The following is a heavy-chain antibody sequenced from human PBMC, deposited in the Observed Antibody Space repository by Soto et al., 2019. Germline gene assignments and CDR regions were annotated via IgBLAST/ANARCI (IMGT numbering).Heavy chain of an antibody. J-gene: IGHJ4*02. V-gene: IGHV3-23*01. D-gene: IGHD3-9*01. Sequence: PGGSLRLSCAASGFTFSSYAMSWVRQAPGKGLEWVSAISGSGGSTYYADSVKGRFTISRDNSKNTLYLQMNSLRAEDTAVYYCAKVLGPYYDILTGYYGFDYWGQGTLVTVSS. CDR1: GFTFSSYA. CDR2: ISGSGGST. CDR3: AKVLGPYYDILTGYYGFDY.